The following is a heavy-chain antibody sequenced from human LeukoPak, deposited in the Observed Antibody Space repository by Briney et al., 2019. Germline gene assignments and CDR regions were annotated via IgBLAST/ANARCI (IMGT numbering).Heavy chain of an antibody. V-gene: IGHV4-34*01. D-gene: IGHD3-22*01. J-gene: IGHJ4*02. CDR3: ARRKRVNSGYYYY. CDR2: INHRGST. Sequence: PQTLSLTSVLYAGSFSGHYWSCNRQPPEDGLEWTGEINHRGSTNYNPYLKRLVTISVDTYKNQFSLKLSSLTAAEPAGYYCARRKRVNSGYYYYWGQGTVVTVS. CDR1: AGSFSGHY.